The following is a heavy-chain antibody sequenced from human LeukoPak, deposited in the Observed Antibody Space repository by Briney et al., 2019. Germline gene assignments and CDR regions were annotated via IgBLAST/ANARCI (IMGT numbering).Heavy chain of an antibody. D-gene: IGHD2-15*01. CDR1: GGSISSSSYY. Sequence: SETLSLTCTVSGGSISSSSYYWGWIRQPPGTGLEWIGSIYHSGSTYYNPSLKSRVTISVDTSKNQFSLKLSSVTAADTAVYYCARYVVVVAARDYYMDVWGKGTTVTVSS. V-gene: IGHV4-39*07. CDR3: ARYVVVVAARDYYMDV. J-gene: IGHJ6*03. CDR2: IYHSGST.